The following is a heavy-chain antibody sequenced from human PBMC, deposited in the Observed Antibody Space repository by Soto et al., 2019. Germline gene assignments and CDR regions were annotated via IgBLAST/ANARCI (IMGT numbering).Heavy chain of an antibody. CDR3: ARGFPSSGYSYEYRASDI. CDR1: GFTFSSYG. CDR2: IWYDGSNK. Sequence: LRLSCAASGFTFSSYGMHWVRQAPGKGLEWVAVIWYDGSNKYYADSVKGRFTISRDNARNSLYLQMNSLRDEDTAAYYCARGFPSSGYSYEYRASDIWGQGTMVTVSS. D-gene: IGHD5-18*01. J-gene: IGHJ3*02. V-gene: IGHV3-33*01.